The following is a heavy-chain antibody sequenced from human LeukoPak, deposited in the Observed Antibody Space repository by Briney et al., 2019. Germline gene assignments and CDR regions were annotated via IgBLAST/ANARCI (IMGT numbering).Heavy chain of an antibody. V-gene: IGHV1-3*01. J-gene: IGHJ5*02. CDR1: GYTSTSYA. CDR3: AREQGSYSSSSYWFDP. Sequence: GASVKVSCKASGYTSTSYAMHWVRQAPGQRLEWMGWINAGNGNTKYSQKFQGRVTITRDTSASTAYMELSSLRSEDTAVYYCAREQGSYSSSSYWFDPWGQGTLVTVSS. CDR2: INAGNGNT. D-gene: IGHD6-6*01.